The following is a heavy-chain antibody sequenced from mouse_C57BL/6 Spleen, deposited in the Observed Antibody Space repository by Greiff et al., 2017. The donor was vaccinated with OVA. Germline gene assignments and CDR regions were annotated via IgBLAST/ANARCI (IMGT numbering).Heavy chain of an antibody. CDR2: ISSGGSYT. J-gene: IGHJ1*03. CDR3: ARAPITTVEGWYFDV. CDR1: GFTFSSYG. Sequence: EVQLVESGGDLVKPGGSLKLSCAASGFTFSSYGMSWVRQTPDKRLEWVATISSGGSYTYYPDSVKGRFTISRDNAKNTLYLQMSSLKSEDTAMYYCARAPITTVEGWYFDVWGTGTTVTVSS. D-gene: IGHD1-1*01. V-gene: IGHV5-6*01.